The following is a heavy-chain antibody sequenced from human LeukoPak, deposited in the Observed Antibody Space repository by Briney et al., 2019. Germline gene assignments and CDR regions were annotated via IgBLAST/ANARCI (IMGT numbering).Heavy chain of an antibody. CDR1: GGSISSGGYY. J-gene: IGHJ6*04. V-gene: IGHV4-31*03. Sequence: PSETLSLTCTVSGGSISSGGYYWSWIRQHPGKGLEWIGYIYYSGSTYYNPSLKSRVTISVDTSKNQFSLKLSSVTAADTAVYYCARDYYGSGPLYGMDVWGKGTTVTVSS. D-gene: IGHD3-10*01. CDR2: IYYSGST. CDR3: ARDYYGSGPLYGMDV.